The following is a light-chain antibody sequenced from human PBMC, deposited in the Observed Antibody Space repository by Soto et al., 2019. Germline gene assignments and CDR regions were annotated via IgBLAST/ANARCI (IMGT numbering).Light chain of an antibody. CDR3: QQLNSYPFT. Sequence: IHLPQSPSSLSASVGDRFTITCRASQGISSYLAWYQQKPGKAPKLLTYAASTLQSGVPSRFSGSGSGTDFTLTISSLQPEDFATYYCQQLNSYPFTFGQGTRLEI. V-gene: IGKV1-9*01. J-gene: IGKJ5*01. CDR1: QGISSY. CDR2: AAS.